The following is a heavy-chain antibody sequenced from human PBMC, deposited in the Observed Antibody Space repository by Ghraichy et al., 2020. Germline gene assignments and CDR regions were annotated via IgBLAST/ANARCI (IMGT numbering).Heavy chain of an antibody. CDR1: GGSFSGYY. CDR2: INHSGST. V-gene: IGHV4-34*01. CDR3: ARGGGYCSGGSCYRVRTYWYFDL. Sequence: SETLSLTCAVYGGSFSGYYWSWIRQPPGKGLEWIGEINHSGSTNYNPSLKSRVTISVDTSKNQFSLKLSSVTAADTAVYYCARGGGYCSGGSCYRVRTYWYFDLWGRDTLVTVSS. J-gene: IGHJ2*01. D-gene: IGHD2-15*01.